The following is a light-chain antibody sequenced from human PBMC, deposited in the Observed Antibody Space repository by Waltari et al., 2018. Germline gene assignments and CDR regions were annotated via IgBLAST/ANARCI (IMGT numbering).Light chain of an antibody. J-gene: IGKJ3*01. V-gene: IGKV4-1*01. CDR1: QSVLYSSNNKDY. CDR2: WAS. CDR3: QQYSSTPFT. Sequence: DIVMTQSPDSLAVSLGERATINCKYSQSVLYSSNNKDYLAWYQQKPGQPPRLLIHWASTRESGVPDRFSGSGSGTDFTLTISSLQAEDVAVYYCQQYSSTPFTFGPGTKVDIK.